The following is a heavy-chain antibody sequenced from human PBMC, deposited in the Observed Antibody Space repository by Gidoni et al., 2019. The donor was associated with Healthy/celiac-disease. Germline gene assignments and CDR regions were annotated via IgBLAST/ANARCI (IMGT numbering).Heavy chain of an antibody. Sequence: QLQLQESGPGLVKPSETLSLTCTVSGGSISSSSYYWGWIRQPPGKGLEWIGSIYYSGSTYYNPSLKSRVTISVDTSKNQFSLKLSSVTAADTAVYYCARHSPVYGQGAFDIWGQGTMVTVSS. CDR2: IYYSGST. CDR3: ARHSPVYGQGAFDI. J-gene: IGHJ3*02. CDR1: GGSISSSSYY. D-gene: IGHD3-10*01. V-gene: IGHV4-39*01.